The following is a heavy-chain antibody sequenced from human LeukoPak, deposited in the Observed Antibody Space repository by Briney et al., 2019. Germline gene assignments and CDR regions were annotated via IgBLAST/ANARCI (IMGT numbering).Heavy chain of an antibody. V-gene: IGHV3-48*02. CDR2: IFRGGSTM. Sequence: GGSLRLSCAASGFTFSGHSMTWVRQAPGQGLEWISYIFRGGSTMSYADSVRGRFAISRDNVKSSLYLQMNSLRDEDTAVYYCARIEGFYLDYWGQGILVTVSS. J-gene: IGHJ4*02. CDR3: ARIEGFYLDY. CDR1: GFTFSGHS.